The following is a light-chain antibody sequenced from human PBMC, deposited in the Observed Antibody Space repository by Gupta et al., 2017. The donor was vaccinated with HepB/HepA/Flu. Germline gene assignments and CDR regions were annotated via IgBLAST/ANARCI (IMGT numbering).Light chain of an antibody. CDR1: QNINNN. J-gene: IGKJ2*01. Sequence: EIVMTQSPATLSMSPGERATLSCRASQNINNNLAWYQRKPGQAPRLLIFGASRRATVLPASFSGSGSGTEFTLTISSRQSEDFAVYYCQQKNKCPGTFGQGTXLDVK. CDR2: GAS. V-gene: IGKV3-15*01. CDR3: QQKNKCPGT.